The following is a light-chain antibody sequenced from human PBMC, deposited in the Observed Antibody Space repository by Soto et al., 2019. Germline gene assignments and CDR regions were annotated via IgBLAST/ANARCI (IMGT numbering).Light chain of an antibody. CDR2: MVS. J-gene: IGLJ1*01. Sequence: QSVLTQPASVSGSPGQSITISCTGTSSDVGNYNYVSWYQQYPGRVPKLLIYMVSNRPSGVSNRFSGSKSGNTASLTISGLQAEDEADYFCTSPIPGSLYGFGTGTKVTVL. CDR3: TSPIPGSLYG. CDR1: SSDVGNYNY. V-gene: IGLV2-14*01.